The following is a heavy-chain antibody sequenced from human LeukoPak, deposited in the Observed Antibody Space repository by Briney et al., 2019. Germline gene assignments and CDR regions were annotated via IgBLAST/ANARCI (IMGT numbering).Heavy chain of an antibody. CDR3: AKDSGYSSSWYLY. V-gene: IGHV3-21*04. J-gene: IGHJ4*02. CDR1: GFTFSTYT. D-gene: IGHD6-13*01. Sequence: GGSLRLSCTASGFTFSTYTMNWVRQAPGKGLEWMSSITSISNYIFYADSLKGRFTISRDNSKNTLYLQMNSLRAEDTAVYYCAKDSGYSSSWYLYWGQGTLVTVSS. CDR2: ITSISNYI.